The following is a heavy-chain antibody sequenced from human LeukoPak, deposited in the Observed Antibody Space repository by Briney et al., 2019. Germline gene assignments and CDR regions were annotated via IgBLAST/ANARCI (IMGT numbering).Heavy chain of an antibody. V-gene: IGHV3-23*01. CDR1: GFTFSSYA. J-gene: IGHJ3*02. CDR3: AKVLLMDWDPFDM. D-gene: IGHD2-2*03. CDR2: ISSSSSFI. Sequence: GGSLRLSCAASGFTFSSYAMSWVRQAPGKGLEWVSSISSSSSFIYYADSVKGRFTISRDNSKNTLYLQMNSLRAEDTAVYYCAKVLLMDWDPFDMWGQGTLVTVSS.